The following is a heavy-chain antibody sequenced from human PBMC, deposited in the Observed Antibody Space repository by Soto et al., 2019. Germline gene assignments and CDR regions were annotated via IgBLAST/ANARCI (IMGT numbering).Heavy chain of an antibody. D-gene: IGHD1-1*01. CDR2: IYYSGST. V-gene: IGHV4-59*01. J-gene: IGHJ4*02. CDR3: AREPNSYFDY. Sequence: SETLSLTCTVSGGSISSYYWSWIRQPPGKGLEWIGYIYYSGSTNYNPSLKSRVTISVDTSKNQFSLKLSSVTAADTAVYYCAREPNSYFDYWGQGTLVTVSS. CDR1: GGSISSYY.